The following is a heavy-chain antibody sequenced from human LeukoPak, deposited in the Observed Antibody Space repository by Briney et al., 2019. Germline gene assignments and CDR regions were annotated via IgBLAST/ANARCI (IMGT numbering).Heavy chain of an antibody. D-gene: IGHD5-24*01. CDR2: ISSSSSPI. CDR3: ARGRDGLYLFEY. Sequence: GGSLRLSCKASGFIFSNYAMSWVRQAPGKGLEWVSYISSSSSPIYYADSVKGRFTISRDNAKNSLYLQMNSLRDEDTAVYYCARGRDGLYLFEYWGQGTLVTVSS. J-gene: IGHJ4*02. V-gene: IGHV3-48*02. CDR1: GFIFSNYA.